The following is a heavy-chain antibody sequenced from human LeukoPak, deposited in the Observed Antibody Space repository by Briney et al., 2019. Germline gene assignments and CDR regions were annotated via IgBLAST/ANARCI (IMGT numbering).Heavy chain of an antibody. CDR1: GFTFSSYR. CDR3: ARFRSYNFDY. J-gene: IGHJ4*02. CDR2: ISSTSS. D-gene: IGHD1-26*01. Sequence: PGGSLRLSCAASGFTFSSYRMNWVRQAPGKGLEWVSSISSTSSYYADSVKGRFTIYRDNAKSSLYLQMNSLRAEDTAVYYCARFRSYNFDYWGQGTLVTVSS. V-gene: IGHV3-21*01.